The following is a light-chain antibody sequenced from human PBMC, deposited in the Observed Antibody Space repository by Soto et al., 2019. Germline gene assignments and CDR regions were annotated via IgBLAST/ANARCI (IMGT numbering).Light chain of an antibody. Sequence: QSALTQPPSASGSPGQSVTISCTGSSSDIGGYDFVSWYQQHPGKVPKLLIYEVTKRPSGVPDRFSGSKSGNTASLTVSGLQADDEADYYGCSHAGSKNYYLFGPGTKLTVL. CDR1: SSDIGGYDF. CDR3: CSHAGSKNYYL. J-gene: IGLJ1*01. CDR2: EVT. V-gene: IGLV2-8*01.